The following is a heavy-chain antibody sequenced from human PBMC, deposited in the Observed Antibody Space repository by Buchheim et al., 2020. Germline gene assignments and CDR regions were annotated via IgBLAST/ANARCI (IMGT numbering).Heavy chain of an antibody. CDR3: ARFNDYGDVFDY. CDR1: GGSISSYY. D-gene: IGHD4-17*01. J-gene: IGHJ4*02. CDR2: IYYSGST. Sequence: QVQLQESGPGLVKPSETLSLTCTVSGGSISSYYWSWIRQPPGKGLEWIGYIYYSGSTNYNPSLKSRVTISVDTSKNQFSLKLSSVTAADTAVYYCARFNDYGDVFDYWGQGTL. V-gene: IGHV4-59*01.